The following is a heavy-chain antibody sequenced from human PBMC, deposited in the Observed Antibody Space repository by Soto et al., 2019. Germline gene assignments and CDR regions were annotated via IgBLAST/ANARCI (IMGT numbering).Heavy chain of an antibody. Sequence: PGGSLRLSCAASGFTFSSYAMHWVRQAPGKGLEWVAVISYDGSNKYYADSVKGRFTISRDNSKNTLYLQMNSLRAEDTAVYYCARGETWPDYWGQETLVTISS. J-gene: IGHJ4*02. CDR3: ARGETWPDY. CDR1: GFTFSSYA. V-gene: IGHV3-30-3*01. CDR2: ISYDGSNK.